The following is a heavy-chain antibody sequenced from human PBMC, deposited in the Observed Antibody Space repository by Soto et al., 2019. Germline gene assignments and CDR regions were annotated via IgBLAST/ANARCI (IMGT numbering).Heavy chain of an antibody. V-gene: IGHV1-46*01. Sequence: GASVKVSCKASGYTFTSYYMHWVRQAPGQGLEWMGIINPSGGSTSYAQKFQGRVTMTRDTSTSTVYMELSSLRSEDTAVYYCARISGTSPYYDILTGYSNYFEYWGQGTLVTVSS. CDR2: INPSGGST. CDR3: ARISGTSPYYDILTGYSNYFEY. D-gene: IGHD3-9*01. CDR1: GYTFTSYY. J-gene: IGHJ4*02.